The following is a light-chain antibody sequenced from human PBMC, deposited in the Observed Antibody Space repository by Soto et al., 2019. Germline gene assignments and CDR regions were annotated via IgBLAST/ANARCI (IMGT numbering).Light chain of an antibody. J-gene: IGKJ1*01. CDR2: AAS. CDR1: QGISSY. Sequence: AIRMTQSPSSFSASTGDRVTITCRASQGISSYLAWYQQKQGKAPKLLIYAASTLQSGVPSRFSGSGSGTDFTLTISCLQSEDFATYYCQQYYSYPRTFGQGTQ. V-gene: IGKV1-8*01. CDR3: QQYYSYPRT.